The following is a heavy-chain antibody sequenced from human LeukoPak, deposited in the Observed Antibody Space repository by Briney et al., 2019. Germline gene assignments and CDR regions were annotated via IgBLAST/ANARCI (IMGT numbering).Heavy chain of an antibody. CDR3: ARDFRPVVGAAGTFDY. V-gene: IGHV3-11*04. CDR1: GFTFSDYY. D-gene: IGHD6-13*01. J-gene: IGHJ4*02. CDR2: ISSSGSTR. Sequence: KPGGSLRLSCAASGFTFSDYYMSWIRQAPGKGLEWVSYISSSGSTRNYADSVKGRFTISRDNAKNSLFLQMNSLRAEDTAVYYCARDFRPVVGAAGTFDYWGQGTLVTVSS.